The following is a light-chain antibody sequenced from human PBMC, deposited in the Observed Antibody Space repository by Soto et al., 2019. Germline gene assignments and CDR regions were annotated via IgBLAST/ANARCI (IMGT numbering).Light chain of an antibody. CDR3: RQRYSTYPT. J-gene: IGKJ1*01. V-gene: IGKV1-5*01. CDR1: QTISNW. Sequence: DTQMTPSPSTLSASVGDRVTITCRASQTISNWLAWYQQTPGKAPKLLIYDASSLESGVPQRFSGSGSATENSLPISSLQPEDFATYYCRQRYSTYPTFGQGTKVDIK. CDR2: DAS.